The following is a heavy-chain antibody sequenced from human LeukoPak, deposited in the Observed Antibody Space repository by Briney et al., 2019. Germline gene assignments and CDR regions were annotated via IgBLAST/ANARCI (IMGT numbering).Heavy chain of an antibody. J-gene: IGHJ5*02. Sequence: GASVKVSCKVSGDIITELAIHWVRQAPGKGLEWMGGFDPEDGETTYAQKFQGRVSMTEDTSTDTAYMEVSSLESVDTAVYYCVAARIDWGRNWFDPWGQGTLLIVSS. CDR1: GDIITELA. V-gene: IGHV1-24*01. D-gene: IGHD3-9*01. CDR3: VAARIDWGRNWFDP. CDR2: FDPEDGET.